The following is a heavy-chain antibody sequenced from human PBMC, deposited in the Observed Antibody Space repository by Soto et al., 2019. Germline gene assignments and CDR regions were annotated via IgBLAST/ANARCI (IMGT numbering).Heavy chain of an antibody. V-gene: IGHV1-3*01. D-gene: IGHD3-10*01. J-gene: IGHJ4*02. Sequence: VASVKVSCKASGYTFTSYAMHWVRQAPGQRLEWMGWINAGNGNTKYSQKFQGRVTITRDTSASTAYMELSSLRSEDTAVYYCARDRITMVRGASDYWGQGTLVTVSS. CDR3: ARDRITMVRGASDY. CDR2: INAGNGNT. CDR1: GYTFTSYA.